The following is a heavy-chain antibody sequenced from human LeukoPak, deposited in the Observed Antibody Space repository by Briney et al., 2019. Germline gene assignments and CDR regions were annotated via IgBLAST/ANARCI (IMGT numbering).Heavy chain of an antibody. V-gene: IGHV3-21*01. J-gene: IGHJ2*01. CDR1: GFTFSSYS. CDR3: ARANGDYLAWYFDL. CDR2: ISSSSSYI. Sequence: GGSLRLSCAASGFTFSSYSMNWVRQAPGKGLEWGSSISSSSSYIYCADSVKGRFTISRDNAKNSLYLQMNSLRAEDTAVYYCARANGDYLAWYFDLWGRGTLVTVSS. D-gene: IGHD4-17*01.